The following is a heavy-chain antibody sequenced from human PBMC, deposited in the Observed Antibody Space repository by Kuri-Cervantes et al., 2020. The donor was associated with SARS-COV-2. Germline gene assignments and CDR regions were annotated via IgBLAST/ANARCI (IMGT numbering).Heavy chain of an antibody. D-gene: IGHD3-9*01. Sequence: GGSLRLSCAASGFTFSSYGMHWVRQAPGKGLEWVAVIWYDGSNKYYADSVKGRFTISRDNSKNTLYLQMNSLRAEDTAVYYCARQDYEILTGTPRNYYYYGMDVWGQGTTVTVSS. CDR3: ARQDYEILTGTPRNYYYYGMDV. CDR2: IWYDGSNK. CDR1: GFTFSSYG. J-gene: IGHJ6*02. V-gene: IGHV3-33*01.